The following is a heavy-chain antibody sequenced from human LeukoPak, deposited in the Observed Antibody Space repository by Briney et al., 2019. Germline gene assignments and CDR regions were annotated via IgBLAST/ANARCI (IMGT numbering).Heavy chain of an antibody. Sequence: GGSLRLSCAASGFSFSAYSMNWVRQAPGKGLEWVSSISTSGSYIYDADSVKGRFTISRDNAEKSLYLQMNSLRVEDTAVYYCARDFHGSSGNDAFDIWGQGTVVTVSS. V-gene: IGHV3-21*01. CDR1: GFSFSAYS. D-gene: IGHD3-22*01. CDR3: ARDFHGSSGNDAFDI. J-gene: IGHJ3*02. CDR2: ISTSGSYI.